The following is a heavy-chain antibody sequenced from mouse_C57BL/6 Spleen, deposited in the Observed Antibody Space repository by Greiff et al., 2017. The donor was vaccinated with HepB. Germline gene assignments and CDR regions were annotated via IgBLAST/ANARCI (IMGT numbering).Heavy chain of an antibody. CDR1: GYAFSSSW. CDR2: IYPGDGDT. Sequence: VQLQQSGPELVKPGASVKISCKASGYAFSSSWMNWVKQRPGKGLEWIGRIYPGDGDTNYNGKFKGKATLTADKSSSTAYMQLSSLTSEDSAVYFCARSGWLDYYAMDYSGQGTSVTVSS. V-gene: IGHV1-82*01. CDR3: ARSGWLDYYAMDY. J-gene: IGHJ4*01. D-gene: IGHD1-1*02.